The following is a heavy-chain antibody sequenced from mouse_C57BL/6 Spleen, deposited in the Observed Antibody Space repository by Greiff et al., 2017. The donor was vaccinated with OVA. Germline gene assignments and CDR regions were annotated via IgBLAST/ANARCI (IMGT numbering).Heavy chain of an antibody. J-gene: IGHJ2*01. Sequence: VQLQQSGPELVKPGASVKISCKASGYTFTDYYMNWVKQSHGKSLEWIGDINPNNGGTSYNQKFKGKATLTVDKSSSTAYMELRSLTSEDSAVYYCARTLTYGSPFFDYWGQGTTLTVSS. D-gene: IGHD1-1*01. CDR3: ARTLTYGSPFFDY. CDR1: GYTFTDYY. V-gene: IGHV1-26*01. CDR2: INPNNGGT.